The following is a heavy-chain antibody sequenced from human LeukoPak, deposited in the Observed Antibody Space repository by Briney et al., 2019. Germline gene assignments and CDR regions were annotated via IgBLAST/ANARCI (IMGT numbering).Heavy chain of an antibody. CDR3: ARGRGRQVGTRWHPDTHHDY. CDR2: IHYPEST. D-gene: IGHD6-13*01. Sequence: PSETLSLTCAVSGFSISSGFFWGWIRRPPGKGLEGGGTIHYPESTYYNPSLSSRLTMSMDTSKNHFSLKLSSVTAADTALYFCARGRGRQVGTRWHPDTHHDYWGQGILVTVSS. V-gene: IGHV4-38-2*01. J-gene: IGHJ4*02. CDR1: GFSISSGFF.